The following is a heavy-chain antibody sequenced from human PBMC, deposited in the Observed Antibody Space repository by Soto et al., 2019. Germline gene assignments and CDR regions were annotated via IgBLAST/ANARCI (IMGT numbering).Heavy chain of an antibody. J-gene: IGHJ3*02. D-gene: IGHD6-13*01. CDR1: GGSISSGGYY. Sequence: SETLSLTCTVSGGSISSGGYYWSWIRQHPGEGLEWIGYIYYSGSTYYNPSLKSRVTISVDTSKNRFSLKLSSVTAADTAVYYCARVGIAAAGGWTAFDIWGQGTMVTVSS. CDR3: ARVGIAAAGGWTAFDI. V-gene: IGHV4-31*03. CDR2: IYYSGST.